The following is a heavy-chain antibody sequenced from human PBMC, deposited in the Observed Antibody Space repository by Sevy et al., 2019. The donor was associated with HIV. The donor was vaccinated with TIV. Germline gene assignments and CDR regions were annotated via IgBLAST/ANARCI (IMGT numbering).Heavy chain of an antibody. V-gene: IGHV3-21*01. Sequence: GGSLRLSCAASGFTFSTSTMNWVRQAPGKGLEWVSLMTSSGSYILYADSVKGRFTISRDNAKNSVFLQMNSLRVEDTAVYYCGRDGLNYWGQGTLVTVSS. CDR3: GRDGLNY. CDR2: MTSSGSYI. CDR1: GFTFSTST. J-gene: IGHJ4*02.